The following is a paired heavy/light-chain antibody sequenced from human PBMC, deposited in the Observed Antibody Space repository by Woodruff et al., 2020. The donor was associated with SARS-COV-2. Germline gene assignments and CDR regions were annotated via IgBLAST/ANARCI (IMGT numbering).Heavy chain of an antibody. CDR3: AKDMEQQLVGYYFDY. J-gene: IGHJ4*02. CDR2: ISWDGGST. V-gene: IGHV3-43*01. D-gene: IGHD6-13*01. Sequence: EVQLVESGGVVVQPGGSLRLSCAASGFTFDDYTMHWVRQAPGKGLEWVSLISWDGGSTYYADSVKGRFTISRDNSKNSLYLQMNSLRTEDTALYYCAKDMEQQLVGYYFDYWGQGTLVTVSS. CDR1: GFTFDDYT.
Light chain of an antibody. CDR1: QSVSSY. Sequence: EIVLTQSPATLSLSPGERATLSCRASQSVSSYLAWYQQKPGQAPRLLIYDASNRATGIPARFSGSGSGTDFTLTISSLEPEDFAVYYCQQRSNSDTFGQGTKLEIK. CDR2: DAS. CDR3: QQRSNSDT. J-gene: IGKJ2*01. V-gene: IGKV3-11*01.